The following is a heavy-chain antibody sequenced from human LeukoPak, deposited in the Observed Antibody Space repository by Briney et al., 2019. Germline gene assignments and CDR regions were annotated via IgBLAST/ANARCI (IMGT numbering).Heavy chain of an antibody. CDR2: IYDSGST. D-gene: IGHD6-19*01. V-gene: IGHV4-59*01. CDR1: GGSISTYY. Sequence: PWETLSLTCTVSGGSISTYYWSWFRQPPGEGLEWIGNIYDSGSTNYNPSLKSRVTISLDTSKNQFSLKLTSVTAADTAIYYCANAKQWLAFDSWGQGALVTVSS. CDR3: ANAKQWLAFDS. J-gene: IGHJ4*02.